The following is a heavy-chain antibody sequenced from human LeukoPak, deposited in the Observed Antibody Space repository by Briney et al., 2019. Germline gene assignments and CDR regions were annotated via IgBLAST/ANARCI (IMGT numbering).Heavy chain of an antibody. J-gene: IGHJ4*02. Sequence: GGSLRLSCVASGFTFDDYAMQWVRQAPGKGLGWLSGISWNSGAIGYADSVKGRVTISRDNAKNSLYLQINSLRAEDTALYYCARALYGSGSYSDYWGQGTLVTVSS. CDR3: ARALYGSGSYSDY. D-gene: IGHD3-10*01. V-gene: IGHV3-9*01. CDR2: ISWNSGAI. CDR1: GFTFDDYA.